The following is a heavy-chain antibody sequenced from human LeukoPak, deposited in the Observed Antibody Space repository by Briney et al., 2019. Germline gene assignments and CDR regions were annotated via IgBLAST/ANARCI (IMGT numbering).Heavy chain of an antibody. CDR2: IYYSGST. J-gene: IGHJ3*02. CDR1: GGSISSYY. CDR3: ARRSYSSSSGDAFDI. Sequence: SETLSLTCTVSGGSISSYYWSWIRQPPGKGLEWIGYIYYSGSTYYNPSLKSRVTISVDTSKNQFSLKLSSVTAADTAVYYCARRSYSSSSGDAFDIWGQGTMVTVSS. V-gene: IGHV4-59*08. D-gene: IGHD6-6*01.